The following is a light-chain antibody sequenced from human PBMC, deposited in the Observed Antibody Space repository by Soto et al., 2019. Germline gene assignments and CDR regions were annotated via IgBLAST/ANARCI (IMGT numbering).Light chain of an antibody. CDR1: NSDVGGYKY. CDR2: EIN. J-gene: IGLJ1*01. CDR3: CSYAGTYYV. Sequence: QSVLSQPPSAAGAPGQAVTISCTGTNSDVGGYKYVSWYQQHPGKALKIMIYEINKRSSGVPDRFWGSKSGNTASLTISGLQAEDEAEYYCCSYAGTYYVFGTGTKVTVL. V-gene: IGLV2-8*01.